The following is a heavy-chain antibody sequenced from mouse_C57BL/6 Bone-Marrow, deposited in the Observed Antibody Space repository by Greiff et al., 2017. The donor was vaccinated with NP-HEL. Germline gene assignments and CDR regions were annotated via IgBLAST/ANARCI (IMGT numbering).Heavy chain of an antibody. CDR3: ARSPWFAY. CDR2: IRNKANGYTT. CDR1: GFTFTDYY. J-gene: IGHJ3*01. Sequence: EVQLVESGGGLVQPGGSLSLSCAASGFTFTDYYMSWVRQPPGQALEWLGFIRNKANGYTTEYSASVKGRFTISRDNSQSILYLEMNALRAEDSATYYCARSPWFAYWGQGTLVTVSA. V-gene: IGHV7-3*01.